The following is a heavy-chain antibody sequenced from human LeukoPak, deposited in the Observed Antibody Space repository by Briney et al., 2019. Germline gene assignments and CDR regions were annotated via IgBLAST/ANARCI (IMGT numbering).Heavy chain of an antibody. J-gene: IGHJ4*02. V-gene: IGHV4-59*01. CDR3: ARDGPGDVGFDY. CDR1: RGSISNYY. D-gene: IGHD7-27*01. CDR2: FSYSGST. Sequence: SETLSLTCTVSRGSISNYYWGWIRQPPGKGLEWIGFFSYSGSTNYNPSLKSRVTISVDTSKNQFSLKLTSVTAADTAVYYCARDGPGDVGFDYWGQGTQVTVSS.